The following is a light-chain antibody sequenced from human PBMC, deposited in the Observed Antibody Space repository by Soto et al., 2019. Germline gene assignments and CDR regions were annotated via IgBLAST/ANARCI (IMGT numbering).Light chain of an antibody. CDR2: KAS. Sequence: DIQMTQSPSTLSASVGDRVTITCRASQSISSWLAWYQQKPGKAPKLLIYKASSLESGVPSRFSGSGSGTEFTLTISSLQPDDFATYYCEQYNSYPITVGQRTGLEIK. CDR3: EQYNSYPIT. V-gene: IGKV1-5*03. J-gene: IGKJ5*01. CDR1: QSISSW.